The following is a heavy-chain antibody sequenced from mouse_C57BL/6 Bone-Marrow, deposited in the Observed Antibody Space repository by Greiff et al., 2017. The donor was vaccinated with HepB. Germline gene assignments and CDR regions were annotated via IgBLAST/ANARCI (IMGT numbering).Heavy chain of an antibody. J-gene: IGHJ4*01. Sequence: VQLQQPGAELVRPGASVKLSCKASGYTFTSYWMHWVKQRPGQGLEWIGMIHPNSGSTNYNEKFKSKATLTVDKSSSTAYMQLSSLTSEDSAVYYCARRDYYAMDYWGQGTSVTVSS. CDR1: GYTFTSYW. V-gene: IGHV1-64*01. CDR3: ARRDYYAMDY. CDR2: IHPNSGST.